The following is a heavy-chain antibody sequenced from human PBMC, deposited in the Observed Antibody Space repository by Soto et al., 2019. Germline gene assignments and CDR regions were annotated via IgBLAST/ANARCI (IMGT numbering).Heavy chain of an antibody. Sequence: EEQLLESGGGLVQPGGSLRLSCAASGFSFGGYAMSWVRQAPGKGLEWVSTISGSSGGIYYADSVRGRFTISRDNSKNTLSLQVSSLRAEDTAVYYCTKWSRLCSGTTRCFYFYAMDVWCQGTTVTVSS. J-gene: IGHJ6*02. D-gene: IGHD2-15*01. V-gene: IGHV3-23*01. CDR3: TKWSRLCSGTTRCFYFYAMDV. CDR2: ISGSSGGI. CDR1: GFSFGGYA.